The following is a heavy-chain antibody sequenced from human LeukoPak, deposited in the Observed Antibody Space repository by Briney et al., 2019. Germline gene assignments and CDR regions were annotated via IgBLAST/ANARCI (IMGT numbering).Heavy chain of an antibody. CDR1: RFTVSDYY. V-gene: IGHV3-11*04. CDR3: ARGSGPPVDAFDI. Sequence: GGSLRLSCAASRFTVSDYYMSWIRQAPGKGLEWVSYISTSGSTIYYADSVKGRFTISRDNAKNSLYLQMNSLRAEDTAVYYCARGSGPPVDAFDIWGQGTMVTVSS. CDR2: ISTSGSTI. D-gene: IGHD1-26*01. J-gene: IGHJ3*02.